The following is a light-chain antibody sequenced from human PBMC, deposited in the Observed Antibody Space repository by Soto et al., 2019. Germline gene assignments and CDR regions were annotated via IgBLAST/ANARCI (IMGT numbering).Light chain of an antibody. J-gene: IGLJ2*01. Sequence: NFMLTQPHSVSKSPGKTVTISCTRSSGSIASNYVQWYQQRPGSAPTTVLYEDNQRPSGLPDRFSGSIDSCSNSASLSISGLKTEDEADYYCQSYDSSNHLVFGGGTKVTVL. CDR1: SGSIASNY. CDR2: EDN. V-gene: IGLV6-57*04. CDR3: QSYDSSNHLV.